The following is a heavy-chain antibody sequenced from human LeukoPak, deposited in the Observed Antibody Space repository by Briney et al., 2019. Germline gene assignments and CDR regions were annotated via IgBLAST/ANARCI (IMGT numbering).Heavy chain of an antibody. V-gene: IGHV5-51*01. D-gene: IGHD1-26*01. Sequence: GESLKISCQGSGYSFTSYWIGWVRQMPGKGLEWMGIIYPGDSDTRYSPSFQGQVTISADKSISTAYLQWSSLKASDTAMYYCARLERGSYRAYYFDYWGQGTLVTVSS. CDR1: GYSFTSYW. CDR2: IYPGDSDT. J-gene: IGHJ4*02. CDR3: ARLERGSYRAYYFDY.